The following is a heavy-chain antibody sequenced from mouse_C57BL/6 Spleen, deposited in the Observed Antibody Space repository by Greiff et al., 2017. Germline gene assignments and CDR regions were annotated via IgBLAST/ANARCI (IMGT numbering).Heavy chain of an antibody. CDR3: AREVEYYGSSYRFAY. D-gene: IGHD1-1*01. CDR2: INPSSGYT. V-gene: IGHV1-7*01. J-gene: IGHJ3*01. CDR1: GYTFTSYW. Sequence: VQVVESGAELAKPGASVKLSCKASGYTFTSYWMHWVKQRPGPGLEWIGYINPSSGYTKYNQKFKDKATLTADKSSSTAYMQLSSLTYEDSAVYYCAREVEYYGSSYRFAYWGQGTLVTVSA.